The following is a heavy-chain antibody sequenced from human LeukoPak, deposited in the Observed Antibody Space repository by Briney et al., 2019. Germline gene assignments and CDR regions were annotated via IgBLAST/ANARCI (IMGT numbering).Heavy chain of an antibody. V-gene: IGHV3-48*03. CDR3: ARDVSDTNGWPIGAFDI. Sequence: GGSLRLSCAASGFTFSSYEMNWVRQAPGKGLEWVSYISSSGSTIYYADSVKGRFTISRDNAKNSLYLQMNSLRAEDTAVYYCARDVSDTNGWPIGAFDIWGQGTMVTVSS. J-gene: IGHJ3*02. D-gene: IGHD2-8*01. CDR1: GFTFSSYE. CDR2: ISSSGSTI.